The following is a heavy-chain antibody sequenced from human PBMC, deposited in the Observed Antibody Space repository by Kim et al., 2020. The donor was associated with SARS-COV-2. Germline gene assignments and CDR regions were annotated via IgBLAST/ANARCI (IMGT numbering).Heavy chain of an antibody. J-gene: IGHJ4*02. CDR3: ARPLLWFGELSF. D-gene: IGHD3-10*01. CDR1: GFTFSSYS. CDR2: ISSSSSYI. V-gene: IGHV3-21*01. Sequence: GGSLRLSCAASGFTFSSYSMNWVRQAPGKGLEWVSSISSSSSYIYYADSVKGRFTISRDNAKNSLYLQMNSLRAEDTAVYYCARPLLWFGELSFWGQGTLVTVSS.